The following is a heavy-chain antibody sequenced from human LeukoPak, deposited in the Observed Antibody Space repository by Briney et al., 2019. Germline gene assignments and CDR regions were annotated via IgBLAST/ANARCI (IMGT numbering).Heavy chain of an antibody. V-gene: IGHV3-53*01. J-gene: IGHJ3*01. CDR3: ARDSPYYYGSGL. Sequence: PGGSLRLSCAASGFTVSTNYMSWVRQAPGKGLEWVSVIYSGGSTYYADSVKGRFTISRDNSRNTLYLQMNSLRADYTAVYYRARDSPYYYGSGLWGQGTMVTVSS. CDR1: GFTVSTNY. CDR2: IYSGGST. D-gene: IGHD3-10*01.